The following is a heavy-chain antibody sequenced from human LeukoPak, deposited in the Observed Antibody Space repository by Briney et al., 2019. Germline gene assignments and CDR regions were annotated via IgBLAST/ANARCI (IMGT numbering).Heavy chain of an antibody. J-gene: IGHJ6*03. Sequence: GASVKVSCKASGYPFDSYGISWVRQAPGQGFEWMAWISTYTGNTDYAQKVQGRVSLTTDTSTSTAYMELRSLTSDDTAVYYCARRTGYNYYYMDVWGKGTTVTVSS. CDR1: GYPFDSYG. CDR3: ARRTGYNYYYMDV. D-gene: IGHD6-6*01. CDR2: ISTYTGNT. V-gene: IGHV1-18*01.